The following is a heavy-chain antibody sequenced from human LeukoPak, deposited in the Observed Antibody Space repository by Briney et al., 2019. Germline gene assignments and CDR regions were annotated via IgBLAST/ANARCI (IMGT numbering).Heavy chain of an antibody. CDR1: GFTFSSYA. CDR3: ARGAPYSSLFYYYYYYMDV. Sequence: PGGSLRLSCAASGFTFSSYAMHWVRQAPGKGLEYVSAISSNGGSTYHANSVKGRFTISRDNSKNTLYLQMNSLRAEDTAVYYCARGAPYSSLFYYYYYYMDVWGKGTTVTVSS. V-gene: IGHV3-64*01. J-gene: IGHJ6*03. CDR2: ISSNGGST. D-gene: IGHD6-6*01.